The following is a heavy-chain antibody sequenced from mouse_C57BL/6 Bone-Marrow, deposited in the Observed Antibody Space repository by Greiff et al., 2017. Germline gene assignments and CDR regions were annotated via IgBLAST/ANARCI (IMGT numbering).Heavy chain of an antibody. CDR3: ARQLRLRVWFAY. CDR1: GHTFTSYW. D-gene: IGHD3-2*02. Sequence: QVQLQQSGAELAKPGASVTLSCKASGHTFTSYWMHWVKQRPGQGLEWIGYINPSSGYTKYNQKFKDKATLTADKSSSTAYMQLSSLTYEDSAVYYCARQLRLRVWFAYWGQGTLVTVSA. CDR2: INPSSGYT. J-gene: IGHJ3*01. V-gene: IGHV1-7*01.